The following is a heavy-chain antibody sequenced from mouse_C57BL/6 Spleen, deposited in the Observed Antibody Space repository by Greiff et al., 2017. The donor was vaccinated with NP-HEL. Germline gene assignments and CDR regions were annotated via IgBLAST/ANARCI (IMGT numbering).Heavy chain of an antibody. CDR3: ASGYDGRFAY. J-gene: IGHJ3*01. D-gene: IGHD2-14*01. CDR1: GYTFTSYW. V-gene: IGHV1-61*01. CDR2: IYPSDSET. Sequence: QVQLQQSGAELVRPGSSVKLSCKASGYTFTSYWMDWVKQRPGQGLEWIGNIYPSDSETHYNQKFKDKATLTVDKSSSTAYMQLSSLTSEDSAVYYCASGYDGRFAYWGQGTLVTVSA.